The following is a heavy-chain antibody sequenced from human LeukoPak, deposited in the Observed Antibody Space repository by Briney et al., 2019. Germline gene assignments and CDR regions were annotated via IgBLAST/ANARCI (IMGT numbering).Heavy chain of an antibody. CDR3: ARGHEGYWFDP. CDR2: ISGSGGST. V-gene: IGHV3-23*01. Sequence: GGSLRLSCAASGFTFSSYAMSWVRQAPGKGLEWVSAISGSGGSTYYADSVKGRFTISRDNAKNSLYLQMNSLRAEDTAVYYCARGHEGYWFDPWGQGTLVTVSS. CDR1: GFTFSSYA. J-gene: IGHJ5*02.